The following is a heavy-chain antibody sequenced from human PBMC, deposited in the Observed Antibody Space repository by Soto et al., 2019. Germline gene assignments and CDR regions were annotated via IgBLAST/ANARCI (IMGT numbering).Heavy chain of an antibody. D-gene: IGHD3-16*01. V-gene: IGHV4-4*02. CDR1: GDSISSSVW. Sequence: SETLSLTCAVSGDSISSSVWWTWVRQPPGKWLEWIGEVFHTGNTNYNPSLKSRVTMSVDKSTNEFSLKVTSVTAADTAIYYCARKAWVRFDYWGQGALVTVSS. CDR3: ARKAWVRFDY. J-gene: IGHJ4*02. CDR2: VFHTGNT.